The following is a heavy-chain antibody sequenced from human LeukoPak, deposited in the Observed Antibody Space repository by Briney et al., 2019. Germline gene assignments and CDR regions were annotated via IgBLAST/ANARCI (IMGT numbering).Heavy chain of an antibody. Sequence: SETLSLTCTVSGGSISGYYWSWIRQPPGKGLEWIGYIYYSGSTNYNPSLKSRVTISIDTSKNQFSLKLSSVTAADTAVYYCARAGSGYCSGSSCFDYWGQGTLVTVSS. CDR2: IYYSGST. D-gene: IGHD2-15*01. CDR3: ARAGSGYCSGSSCFDY. J-gene: IGHJ4*02. CDR1: GGSISGYY. V-gene: IGHV4-59*01.